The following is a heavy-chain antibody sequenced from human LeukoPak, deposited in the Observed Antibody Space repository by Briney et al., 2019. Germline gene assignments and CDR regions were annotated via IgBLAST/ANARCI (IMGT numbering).Heavy chain of an antibody. V-gene: IGHV3-64*02. Sequence: PGGSLRLSCAASGFTFSSHAMHWVRQVPGKGLQYVSALSSNGATTYYADSVKGRFTISRDNSKNTLYLQLGSLRPEDMAVYYCARGLRTYNDILTGYYSFDYWGQGTLVTVSS. J-gene: IGHJ4*02. D-gene: IGHD3-9*01. CDR1: GFTFSSHA. CDR3: ARGLRTYNDILTGYYSFDY. CDR2: LSSNGATT.